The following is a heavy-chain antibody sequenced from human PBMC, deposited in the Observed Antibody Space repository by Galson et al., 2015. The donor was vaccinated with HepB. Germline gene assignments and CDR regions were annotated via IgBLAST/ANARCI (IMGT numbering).Heavy chain of an antibody. J-gene: IGHJ4*02. V-gene: IGHV3-74*01. CDR3: VSSWFTFDH. CDR2: IDNDGIST. Sequence: SLRLSCAASGFTFSDYWMHWVRQAPGEGLVWVSRIDNDGISTNYADSVKGRFTISRDNAKRTLYLQMDSLRVEDTAVYYCVSSWFTFDHWGQGALVTVSS. D-gene: IGHD3-10*01. CDR1: GFTFSDYW.